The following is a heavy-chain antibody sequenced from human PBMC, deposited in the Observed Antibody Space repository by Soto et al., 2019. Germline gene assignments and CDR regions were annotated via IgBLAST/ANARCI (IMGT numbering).Heavy chain of an antibody. J-gene: IGHJ6*03. D-gene: IGHD2-15*01. V-gene: IGHV5-51*01. CDR3: ARQGRYCSGGSCYGGGYYYYMDV. Sequence: GESLKISCKGSGYSFTSYWIGWVRQIPGKGLEWMGIIYPGDSDTRYSPSFQGQVTISADKSISTAYLQWSSLKASDTAMYYCARQGRYCSGGSCYGGGYYYYMDVWGKGTTVTVSS. CDR1: GYSFTSYW. CDR2: IYPGDSDT.